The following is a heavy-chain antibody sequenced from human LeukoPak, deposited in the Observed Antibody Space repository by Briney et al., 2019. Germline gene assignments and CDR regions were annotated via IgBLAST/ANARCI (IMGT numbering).Heavy chain of an antibody. V-gene: IGHV3-48*03. Sequence: GGSLRLSCAASGFTFSSYEMNWVRQAPGKGLEWVSYISSSGSTVYYADSVKGRFTISRDNAKNSLYLQMNSLRAEDTAVYYCAREGFTLDYWGQGTLVTVSS. CDR3: AREGFTLDY. J-gene: IGHJ4*02. CDR1: GFTFSSYE. CDR2: ISSSGSTV.